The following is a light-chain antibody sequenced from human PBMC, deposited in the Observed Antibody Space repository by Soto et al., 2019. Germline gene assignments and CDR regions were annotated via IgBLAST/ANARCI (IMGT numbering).Light chain of an antibody. V-gene: IGLV2-8*01. CDR3: SSYAGSNNFVV. CDR1: SINVGDYNY. Sequence: QSALTQPPSASGSPGQSVTISCTGTSINVGDYNYVSWYQHHPGKAPKLMIYEVSKRPSGVPDRFSGSKSGNTASLTVSGLQADDEADYYCSSYAGSNNFVVFGGGTKLTVL. CDR2: EVS. J-gene: IGLJ2*01.